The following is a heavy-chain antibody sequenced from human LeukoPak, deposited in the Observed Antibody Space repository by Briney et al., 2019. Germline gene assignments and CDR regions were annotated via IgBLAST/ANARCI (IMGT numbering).Heavy chain of an antibody. CDR1: GFTFSSYA. CDR3: AKDRAAAGMAYFDY. V-gene: IGHV3-23*01. D-gene: IGHD6-13*01. Sequence: GESLTLSCAPSGFTFSSYAMSWVRPPPGKGLEWVSAISGSGGSTYYADSVKGWFTISRDNSKNTLYLQMNSLRAKDTAVYYCAKDRAAAGMAYFDYWGQGTLVTVSS. CDR2: ISGSGGST. J-gene: IGHJ4*02.